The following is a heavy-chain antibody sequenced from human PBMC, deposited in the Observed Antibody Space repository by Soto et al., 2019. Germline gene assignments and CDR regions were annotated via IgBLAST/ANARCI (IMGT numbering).Heavy chain of an antibody. Sequence: EVQLLESGGGVVQPGGSLRLSCAASRFTFSAYAMSWVRQAPGKGLEWVSVISGSGGATYYADSVKGRFTISRDNCTTTLYLQMNSLRAEDTAVYYCARQEYSTTWYLEYWGQGTLVTVSS. D-gene: IGHD6-13*01. CDR1: RFTFSAYA. CDR2: ISGSGGAT. J-gene: IGHJ4*02. V-gene: IGHV3-23*01. CDR3: ARQEYSTTWYLEY.